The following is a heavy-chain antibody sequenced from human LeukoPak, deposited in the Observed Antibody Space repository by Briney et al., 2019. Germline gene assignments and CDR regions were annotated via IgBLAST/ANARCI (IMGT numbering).Heavy chain of an antibody. Sequence: ASVKASCKASGYTFTGYYIHWVRQAPGQGLEWMGRINPNGGGTNYAQKFQGRVTMTSDTFISTAYMELSRLRSDDTAVYYCARERKITIFGVACDYWGQGTLVTVSS. V-gene: IGHV1-2*06. D-gene: IGHD3-3*01. CDR3: ARERKITIFGVACDY. CDR2: INPNGGGT. J-gene: IGHJ4*02. CDR1: GYTFTGYY.